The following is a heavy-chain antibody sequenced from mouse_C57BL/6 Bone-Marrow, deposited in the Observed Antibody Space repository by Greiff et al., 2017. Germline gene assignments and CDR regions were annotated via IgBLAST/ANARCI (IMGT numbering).Heavy chain of an antibody. CDR3: AREDYYYGSSWYFDV. CDR1: GYTFTSYW. CDR2: IYPGSGST. D-gene: IGHD1-1*01. J-gene: IGHJ1*03. Sequence: VQLQQSGAELVKPGASVKMSCKASGYTFTSYWITWVKQRPGQGLEWIGDIYPGSGSTNYNEKFKSKATLTVDTSSGTAYMQLSSLTSEDSAVYYCAREDYYYGSSWYFDVWGTGTTVTVSS. V-gene: IGHV1-55*01.